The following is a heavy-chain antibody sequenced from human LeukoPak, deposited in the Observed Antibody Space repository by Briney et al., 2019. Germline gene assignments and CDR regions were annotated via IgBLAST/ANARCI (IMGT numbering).Heavy chain of an antibody. CDR2: ISTSGST. CDR1: GGSISSGSYS. D-gene: IGHD6-19*01. Sequence: SETLSLTCTVSGGSISSGSYSWSWIRQPAGKGLGWIGRISTSGSTNYNPSLKSRVTISLDTSKNQFSLKLTSVTAADTAVYYCATAPRPWLGWFDYWGQGTLVTVSS. J-gene: IGHJ4*02. CDR3: ATAPRPWLGWFDY. V-gene: IGHV4-61*02.